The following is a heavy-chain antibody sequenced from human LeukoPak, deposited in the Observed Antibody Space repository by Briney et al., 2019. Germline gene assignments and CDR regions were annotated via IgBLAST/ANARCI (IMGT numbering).Heavy chain of an antibody. CDR1: GGSISSYY. J-gene: IGHJ4*02. Sequence: PSETLSLTCTVSGGSISSYYWSWIRQPPGKGLEWIGYIYYSGSTNYNPSLKSRVTISVDTSKNQFSLKLSSVTAADTAVYYCAREGARYSFDYGGQGTLVTVSS. CDR2: IYYSGST. V-gene: IGHV4-59*01. D-gene: IGHD3-9*01. CDR3: AREGARYSFDY.